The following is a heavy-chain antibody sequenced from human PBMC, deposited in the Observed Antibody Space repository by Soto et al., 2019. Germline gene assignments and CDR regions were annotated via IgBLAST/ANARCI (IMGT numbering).Heavy chain of an antibody. J-gene: IGHJ4*01. D-gene: IGHD2-8*02. CDR3: ARGRGTGGGFDY. CDR1: GGSISSGDYY. V-gene: IGHV4-30-4*01. Sequence: QVQLQESGPGLVKPSQTLSLTCTVSGGSISSGDYYWSWIRQPPGKGLEWIGYIYYSGSTYYNPSLKSRVTISVDTSKNQFSLKLMSVTAQDQAVYSCARGRGTGGGFDYFGQGTLVTVSS. CDR2: IYYSGST.